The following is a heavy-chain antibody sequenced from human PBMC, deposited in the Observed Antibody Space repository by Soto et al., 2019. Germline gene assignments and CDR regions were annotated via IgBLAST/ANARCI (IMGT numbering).Heavy chain of an antibody. CDR2: IYYSGST. CDR1: GGSISSSSYY. CDR3: ARDGPIAAAGGWFDP. V-gene: IGHV4-39*02. D-gene: IGHD6-13*01. J-gene: IGHJ5*02. Sequence: ASETLSLTCVVSGGSISSSSYYWGWIRQPPGKGLEWIGSIYYSGSTYYNPSLKSRVTISVDTSKNQFSLKLSSVTAADTAVYYCARDGPIAAAGGWFDPWGQGTLVTVSS.